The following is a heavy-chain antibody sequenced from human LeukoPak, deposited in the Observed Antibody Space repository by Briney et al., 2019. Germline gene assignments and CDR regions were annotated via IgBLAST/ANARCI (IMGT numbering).Heavy chain of an antibody. V-gene: IGHV1-8*03. CDR2: MNPNSGNT. CDR3: ARVGAHHDAFDI. Sequence: ASVKVSCKASGYTFTSYDINWVRQATGQGLEWMGWMNPNSGNTGYAQKFQGRATITRNTSISTAYMELSSLRSEDTAAYYCARVGAHHDAFDIWGQGTMVTVSS. CDR1: GYTFTSYD. D-gene: IGHD1-26*01. J-gene: IGHJ3*02.